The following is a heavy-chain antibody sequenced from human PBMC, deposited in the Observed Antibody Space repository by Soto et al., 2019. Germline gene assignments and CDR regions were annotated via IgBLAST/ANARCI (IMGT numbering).Heavy chain of an antibody. CDR1: GFTLSDYY. V-gene: IGHV3-72*01. D-gene: IGHD3-10*01. Sequence: EVQLVESGGGLVQPGGSLRVSCVVSGFTLSDYYMDWVRQAPGKGLEWIGRSRNKAKSYTTEYAASVKGRFIMSRDDSTSSLYLQMNSLDTDDTAVYYCARGGKDHRTHYFIDSWGQGTLVTVSS. CDR3: ARGGKDHRTHYFIDS. CDR2: SRNKAKSYTT. J-gene: IGHJ5*01.